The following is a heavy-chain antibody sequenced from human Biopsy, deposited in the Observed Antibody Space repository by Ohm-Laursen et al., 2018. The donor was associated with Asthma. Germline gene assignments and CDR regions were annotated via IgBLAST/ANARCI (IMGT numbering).Heavy chain of an antibody. V-gene: IGHV3-7*01. D-gene: IGHD3-10*01. CDR1: GFTFGDYW. CDR2: IKHDGSEK. CDR3: SRDFTIGSGSPFHF. Sequence: GSLRLSCTASGFTFGDYWMSWVRQVPGKGLEWVANIKHDGSEKNHVDSLKGRCTISRDNAKNSLYLQMNSLRAEVTAVYYCSRDFTIGSGSPFHFWGRGTLVTVSS. J-gene: IGHJ4*02.